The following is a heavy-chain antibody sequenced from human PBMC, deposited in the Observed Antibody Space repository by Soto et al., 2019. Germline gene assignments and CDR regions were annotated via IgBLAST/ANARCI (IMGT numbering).Heavy chain of an antibody. CDR1: GGSISSRNR. V-gene: IGHV4-4*02. CDR2: VSHSGST. J-gene: IGHJ6*03. Sequence: QVHLRESGPGLVEPSGTLSLTCTVSGGSISSRNRWSWVRQSPGKGLEWIGEVSHSGSTNSNPSLKGRVTISLDKSNNQFSLNLESMTAADPAVYFCANTRGLGLMDAWGKGTTVVVSS. D-gene: IGHD2-2*01. CDR3: ANTRGLGLMDA.